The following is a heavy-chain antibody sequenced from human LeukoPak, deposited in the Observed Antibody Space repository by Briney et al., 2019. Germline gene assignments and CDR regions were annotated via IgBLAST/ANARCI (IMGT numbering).Heavy chain of an antibody. CDR2: IYYSGST. J-gene: IGHJ6*02. D-gene: IGHD2-15*01. CDR3: ARAGVAVVAATASYYYYYGMDV. Sequence: PSETLSLTCTVSGGSISSYYWSWIRQPPGKGLEWIGYIYYSGSTNYNPSLKSRVTMSVDTSKNQFSLKLSSVTAADTAVYYCARAGVAVVAATASYYYYYGMDVWGQGTTVTVSS. CDR1: GGSISSYY. V-gene: IGHV4-59*12.